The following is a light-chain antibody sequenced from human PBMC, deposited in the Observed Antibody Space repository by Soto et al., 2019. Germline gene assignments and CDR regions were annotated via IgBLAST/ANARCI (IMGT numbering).Light chain of an antibody. CDR1: QSVSSSY. CDR3: HLYGSSPPWT. V-gene: IGKV3-20*01. CDR2: GAS. J-gene: IGKJ1*01. Sequence: EIVLTQSPGTLSLSPGERATLSCRASQSVSSSYLAWYQQKPGQAPRLLIYGASSRATGIPDRFSGSGSGTDITLTISRLEPEDFAVYYCHLYGSSPPWTFGQGTKVEIK.